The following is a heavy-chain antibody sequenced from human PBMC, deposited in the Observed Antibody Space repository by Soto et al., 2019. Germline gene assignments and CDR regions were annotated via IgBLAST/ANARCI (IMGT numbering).Heavy chain of an antibody. CDR2: ISAYNGNT. J-gene: IGHJ4*02. CDR1: GYTFTSHG. Sequence: ASVKVSCKASGYTFTSHGISWVRQAPGQGLEWMGWISAYNGNTNYAQKLQGRVTMTTDTSTSTAYMELRSLRSDDTAVYYCARGGHYDFWSGYYTPVGFFDYWGQGTLVTVSS. CDR3: ARGGHYDFWSGYYTPVGFFDY. V-gene: IGHV1-18*01. D-gene: IGHD3-3*01.